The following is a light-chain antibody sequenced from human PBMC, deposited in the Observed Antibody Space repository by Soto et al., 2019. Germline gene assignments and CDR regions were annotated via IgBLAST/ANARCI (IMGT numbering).Light chain of an antibody. V-gene: IGKV3-11*01. Sequence: IVLTQSLATVSLSTGERGTVYCMASQTVSSYLLWYQQKPGQAPRLLIYAASNRATGVPARFTGSGSETDFTLTISILEPEDFAVDYCQQRSNWPITFCQGTRLEN. CDR2: AAS. CDR3: QQRSNWPIT. CDR1: QTVSSY. J-gene: IGKJ5*01.